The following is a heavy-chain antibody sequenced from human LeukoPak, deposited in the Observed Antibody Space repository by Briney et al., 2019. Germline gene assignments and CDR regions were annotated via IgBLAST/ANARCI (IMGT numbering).Heavy chain of an antibody. CDR3: ARGSPNWFDP. J-gene: IGHJ5*02. CDR2: INPGGGSA. V-gene: IGHV1-46*01. CDR1: GYTFTTYY. Sequence: GASVKVSCKASGYTFTTYYMHWVRQAPGQGLEWMGTINPGGGSATYAQNFQGRIAMTRDTSTSTVYMELSSLRSEDTAVYYCARGSPNWFDPWGQGTLVTVSS.